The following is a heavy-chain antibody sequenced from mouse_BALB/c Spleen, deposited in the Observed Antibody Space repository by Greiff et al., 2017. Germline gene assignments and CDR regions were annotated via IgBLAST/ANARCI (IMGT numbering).Heavy chain of an antibody. CDR2: ISSGGGNT. CDR3: ARYGLRGYYAMDY. J-gene: IGHJ4*01. V-gene: IGHV5-9*03. D-gene: IGHD3-1*01. CDR1: GFTFSSYT. Sequence: DVMLVESGGGLVKPGGSLKLSCAASGFTFSSYTMSWVRQTPEKRLEWVATISSGGGNTYYPDSVKGRFTISRDNAKNNLYLQMSSLRSEDTALYYCARYGLRGYYAMDYWGQGTSVTVSS.